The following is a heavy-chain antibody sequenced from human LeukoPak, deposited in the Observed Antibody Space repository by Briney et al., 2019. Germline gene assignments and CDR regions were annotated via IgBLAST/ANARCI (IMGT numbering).Heavy chain of an antibody. CDR3: GLLRYFDWFPRANFDY. CDR1: GDTFSSYA. J-gene: IGHJ4*02. V-gene: IGHV1-69*06. Sequence: SVKVSCKASGDTFSSYAISWVRQAPGQGLEWMGGIIPIFGTANYAQKFQGRVTITADKSTSTAYMELSSLRSEDTAVYYCGLLRYFDWFPRANFDYWGQGTLVTVSS. CDR2: IIPIFGTA. D-gene: IGHD3-9*01.